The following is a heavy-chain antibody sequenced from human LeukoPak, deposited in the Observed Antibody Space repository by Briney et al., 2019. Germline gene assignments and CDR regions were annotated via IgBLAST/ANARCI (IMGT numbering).Heavy chain of an antibody. CDR1: GFTLSGYW. V-gene: IGHV3-23*01. D-gene: IGHD3-10*01. J-gene: IGHJ6*02. Sequence: GGSLRLSCAASGFTLSGYWMSWVRQLPGKGLEWVSAISGSGGSTYYADSVKGRFTISRDNSKNTLYLQMNSLRAEDTAVYYCAKDRASLLWFGELASDGMDVWGQGTTVTVSS. CDR3: AKDRASLLWFGELASDGMDV. CDR2: ISGSGGST.